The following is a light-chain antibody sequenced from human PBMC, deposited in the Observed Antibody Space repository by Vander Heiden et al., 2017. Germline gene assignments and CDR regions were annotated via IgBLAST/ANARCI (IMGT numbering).Light chain of an antibody. CDR2: RND. Sequence: QSVLTQPPSASGTPGQWVPLACSGSSSNIGSNYVYWYHQLPGTAPKLLIYRNDQRPSGVPDRFSGSKSGTSASLTISGLRSEDEADYYCAAWDDSLGAVVFGGGTKLTVL. V-gene: IGLV1-47*01. J-gene: IGLJ2*01. CDR3: AAWDDSLGAVV. CDR1: SSNIGSNY.